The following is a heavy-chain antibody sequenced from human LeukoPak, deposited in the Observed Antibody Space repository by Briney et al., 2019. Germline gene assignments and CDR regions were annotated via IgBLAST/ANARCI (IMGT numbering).Heavy chain of an antibody. J-gene: IGHJ4*02. CDR1: GFTFSSHD. D-gene: IGHD2-15*01. CDR2: ITTATSSYI. Sequence: GGSLRLSCAASGFTFSSHDMNWVRQAPGKGLEWVSSITTATSSYIYSADSVKGRFTISRDDAKNSLYLQMDSLRAEDTAVYYCARDYGGPHYFDYWGQGTLVTVSS. CDR3: ARDYGGPHYFDY. V-gene: IGHV3-21*01.